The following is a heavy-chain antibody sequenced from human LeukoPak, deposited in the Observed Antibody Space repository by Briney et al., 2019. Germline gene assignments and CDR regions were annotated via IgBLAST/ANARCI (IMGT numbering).Heavy chain of an antibody. Sequence: PSETLSLTCSVSGGSMTGYYWTWIRQPPGKGLEWIGYIYHDGNTNYNPSLKSRVTISVDTSKNRFPLKLTSVTAADTAVYYCARKIRGVDAFDIWGQGTMVTVSS. J-gene: IGHJ3*02. D-gene: IGHD3-10*01. CDR3: ARKIRGVDAFDI. CDR2: IYHDGNT. CDR1: GGSMTGYY. V-gene: IGHV4-59*01.